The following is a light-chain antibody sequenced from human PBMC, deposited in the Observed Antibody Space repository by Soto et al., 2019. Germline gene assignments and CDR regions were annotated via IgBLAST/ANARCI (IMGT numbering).Light chain of an antibody. V-gene: IGKV3-20*01. CDR3: QQYGSSPRLT. J-gene: IGKJ4*01. CDR1: QSVSSSY. CDR2: GAS. Sequence: EIVLTQSPGTLSLSPGERATLSCRASQSVSSSYLAWYQQKPGQAPRLLIYGASSRATGIPDRFSGSGSGTDFTLTISRLEPEDFAVYYCQQYGSSPRLTFGGGTTVDI.